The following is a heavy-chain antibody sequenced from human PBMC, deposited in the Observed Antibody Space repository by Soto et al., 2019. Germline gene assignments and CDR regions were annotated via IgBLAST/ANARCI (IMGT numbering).Heavy chain of an antibody. CDR2: ISSSSSDI. CDR1: GFTLSGYT. V-gene: IGHV3-21*01. J-gene: IGHJ6*02. D-gene: IGHD2-21*01. Sequence: EVQLVESGGGLVKPGGSLRLSCAASGFTLSGYTMNWVRQAPGKGLEWVSSISSSSSDIYYADSVKGRFTISRDNAKNALFLQMSSLRDEDTAVYVCARDSDNDIVVVPDDFLRDHFRSEMDFWCQGTKVIV. CDR3: ARDSDNDIVVVPDDFLRDHFRSEMDF.